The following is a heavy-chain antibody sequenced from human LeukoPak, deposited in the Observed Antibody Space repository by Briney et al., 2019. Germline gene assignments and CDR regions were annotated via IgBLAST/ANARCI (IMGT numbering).Heavy chain of an antibody. V-gene: IGHV3-48*03. Sequence: GGSLRLSCAASGFTFSSYEMNWVRQAPGKRLEWVSYISSSGSNIYYADSVKGRFTISRDNAKNSLYLQMNSLRAEDTDVYYCARDPPYYYDSSGYFDYWGQGTLVTVSS. J-gene: IGHJ4*02. D-gene: IGHD3-22*01. CDR3: ARDPPYYYDSSGYFDY. CDR2: ISSSGSNI. CDR1: GFTFSSYE.